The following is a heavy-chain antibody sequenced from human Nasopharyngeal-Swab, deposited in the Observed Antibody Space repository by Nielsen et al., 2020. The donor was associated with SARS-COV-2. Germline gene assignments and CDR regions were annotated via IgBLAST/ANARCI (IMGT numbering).Heavy chain of an antibody. J-gene: IGHJ6*02. D-gene: IGHD5-18*01. CDR2: ISGSGGST. V-gene: IGHV3-23*01. Sequence: LKISCAASGFTFSSYAMSWVRQAPGKGLEWASAISGSGGSTYYADSVKGRFTISRDNSKNTLYLQMNSLRAEDTAVYYCASTAMVNSGYYGMDVWGQGTTVTVSS. CDR1: GFTFSSYA. CDR3: ASTAMVNSGYYGMDV.